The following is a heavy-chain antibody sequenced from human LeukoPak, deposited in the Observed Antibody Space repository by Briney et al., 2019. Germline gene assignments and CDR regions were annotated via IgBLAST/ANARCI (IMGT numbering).Heavy chain of an antibody. J-gene: IGHJ4*02. CDR3: AKDPGGDSSSSGRDY. V-gene: IGHV3-23*01. Sequence: PGGSLRLSCAASGFTFSSYSMNWVRQAPGKGLEWVSAISGSGGSTYYADSVKGRFTISRDNSKNTLYLQMNSLRAEDTAVYYCAKDPGGDSSSSGRDYWGQGTLVTVSS. D-gene: IGHD6-6*01. CDR1: GFTFSSYS. CDR2: ISGSGGST.